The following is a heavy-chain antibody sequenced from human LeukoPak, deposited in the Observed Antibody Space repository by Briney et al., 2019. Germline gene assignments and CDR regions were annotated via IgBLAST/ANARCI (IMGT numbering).Heavy chain of an antibody. V-gene: IGHV1-8*01. Sequence: GASVKVSCKASGYTFTSYDINWVRQATGQGLEWMGWMNPNSGNTGYAQKFQGRVTMTRNTSISTAYMELSSLRSEDTAVYYCARSKRAVVVVAAIEVWFDPWGQGTLVTVSS. D-gene: IGHD2-15*01. CDR1: GYTFTSYD. J-gene: IGHJ5*02. CDR3: ARSKRAVVVVAAIEVWFDP. CDR2: MNPNSGNT.